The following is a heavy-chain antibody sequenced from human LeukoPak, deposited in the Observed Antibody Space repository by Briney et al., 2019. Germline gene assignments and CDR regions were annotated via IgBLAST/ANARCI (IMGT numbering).Heavy chain of an antibody. Sequence: GGSLRLSCAATGFTFGSFAMHWVRQAPGKGLEWVAVISYDGSNKYYTDSVKGRFTISRDNSKNTLYLQMNSLGVEDTAVYYCARARVSGSSVFEYWGQGTLVTVSS. CDR1: GFTFGSFA. D-gene: IGHD1-26*01. CDR3: ARARVSGSSVFEY. CDR2: ISYDGSNK. V-gene: IGHV3-30*14. J-gene: IGHJ4*02.